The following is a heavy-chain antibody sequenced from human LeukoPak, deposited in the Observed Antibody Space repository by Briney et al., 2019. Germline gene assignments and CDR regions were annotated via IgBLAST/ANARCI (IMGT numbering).Heavy chain of an antibody. V-gene: IGHV4-4*07. CDR2: IYTSGST. Sequence: SGTLSLTCTVSGGSISSYYWSWIRQPAGKGLEWIGRIYTSGSTNYNPSLKSRVTMSVDTSKNQFSLKLSSVTAADTAVYYCARGARAGYNLEPFDYWGQGTLVTVSS. J-gene: IGHJ4*02. D-gene: IGHD5-24*01. CDR3: ARGARAGYNLEPFDY. CDR1: GGSISSYY.